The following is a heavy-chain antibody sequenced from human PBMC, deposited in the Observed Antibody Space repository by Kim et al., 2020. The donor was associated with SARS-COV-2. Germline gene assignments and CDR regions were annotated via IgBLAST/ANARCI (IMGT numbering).Heavy chain of an antibody. V-gene: IGHV4-34*01. J-gene: IGHJ3*02. CDR3: ARGAVVVPAAIRADAFDI. Sequence: SETLSLTCAVYGGSFSGYYWSWIRQPPGKGLEWIGEINHSGSTNYNPSLKSRVTISVDTSKNQFSLKLSSVTAADTVVYYCARGAVVVPAAIRADAFDIWGQGTMVTVSS. CDR2: INHSGST. D-gene: IGHD2-2*01. CDR1: GGSFSGYY.